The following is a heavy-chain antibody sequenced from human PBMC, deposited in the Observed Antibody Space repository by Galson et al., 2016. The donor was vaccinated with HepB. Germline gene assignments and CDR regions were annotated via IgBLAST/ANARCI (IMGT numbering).Heavy chain of an antibody. CDR2: ISYDGNLI. D-gene: IGHD3-3*01. V-gene: IGHV3-30*04. CDR3: ARDRDYDYLSGYDY. Sequence: SLRLSCAASGFTFASYAFHWVRQAPGKGLEWVATISYDGNLINYADSVKDRFTISRDDSKKTTFLQMNSLGPEDTAIYYCARDRDYDYLSGYDYWGLGTPVTVSS. CDR1: GFTFASYA. J-gene: IGHJ4*02.